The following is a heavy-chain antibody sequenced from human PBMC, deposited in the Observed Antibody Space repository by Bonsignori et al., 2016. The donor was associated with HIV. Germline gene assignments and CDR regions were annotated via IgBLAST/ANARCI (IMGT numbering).Heavy chain of an antibody. CDR3: ARGGYYSDSSGSYDDEFLDY. Sequence: GESLKISCAASGFTFSNYWMTWVRQTPGKGLEWLANINQGGSEQYYVDSVQGRFTVSRDNAKNSLYLHMSSLRAEDTAVYYCARGGYYSDSSGSYDDEFLDYWGQGTLVTVSS. CDR1: GFTFSNYW. V-gene: IGHV3-7*03. D-gene: IGHD3-22*01. J-gene: IGHJ4*02. CDR2: INQGGSEQ.